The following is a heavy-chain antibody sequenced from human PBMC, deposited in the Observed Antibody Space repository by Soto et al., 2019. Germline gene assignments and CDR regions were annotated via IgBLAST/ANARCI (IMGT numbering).Heavy chain of an antibody. CDR2: ISYSGST. CDR3: ARLLGSGNYLGIFDAFDI. Sequence: SQDFSLSWTVSGGSITTVRYYGSWIRQFPGKGLEWIGHISYSGSTNSNPSLRSRLSMSVDTSKNQFSLELSSVTAADTAVYYCARLLGSGNYLGIFDAFDIWGQGTVVT. J-gene: IGHJ3*02. CDR1: GGSITTVRYY. V-gene: IGHV4-31*02. D-gene: IGHD1-26*01.